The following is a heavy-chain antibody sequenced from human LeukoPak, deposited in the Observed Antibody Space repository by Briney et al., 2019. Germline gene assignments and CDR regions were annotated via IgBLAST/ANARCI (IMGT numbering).Heavy chain of an antibody. Sequence: GGSLRLSCAASGFTFSSYAMAWVRQAPGKGLEWVSGLSGSGINTYYADSVKGRFTISRDNPKNTLYLQMNSPRAEDTAVYYCATEKGDSPDYWGQGALVTVSS. V-gene: IGHV3-23*01. J-gene: IGHJ4*02. D-gene: IGHD2-21*01. CDR3: ATEKGDSPDY. CDR1: GFTFSSYA. CDR2: LSGSGINT.